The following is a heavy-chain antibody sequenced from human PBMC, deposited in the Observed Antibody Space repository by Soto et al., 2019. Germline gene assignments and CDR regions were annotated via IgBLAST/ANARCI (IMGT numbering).Heavy chain of an antibody. V-gene: IGHV3-15*01. D-gene: IGHD5-12*01. J-gene: IGHJ4*02. CDR2: IKSKTDGGTT. CDR3: TTSLSGYDYYFDY. CDR1: GFTFSNAW. Sequence: GGSLRLSCAASGFTFSNAWMSWVRQAPGKGLEWVGHIKSKTDGGTTDYAAPVKGRFTISRDDSKNTLYLQMNSLKTEDTAVYYCTTSLSGYDYYFDYWGQGTLVTVSS.